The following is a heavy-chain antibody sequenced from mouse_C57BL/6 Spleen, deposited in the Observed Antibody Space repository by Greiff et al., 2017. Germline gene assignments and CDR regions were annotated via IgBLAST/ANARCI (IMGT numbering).Heavy chain of an antibody. CDR2: ISSGGSYT. D-gene: IGHD2-3*01. CDR1: GFTFSSYG. V-gene: IGHV5-6*02. Sequence: EVMLVESGGDLVKPGGSLKLSCAASGFTFSSYGMSWVRQTPDKRLEWVATISSGGSYTYYPDSVKGRFTISRDNAKNTLYLQMSSLKSEDTAMYYCARRFDGYSFDYWGQGTTLTVSS. J-gene: IGHJ2*01. CDR3: ARRFDGYSFDY.